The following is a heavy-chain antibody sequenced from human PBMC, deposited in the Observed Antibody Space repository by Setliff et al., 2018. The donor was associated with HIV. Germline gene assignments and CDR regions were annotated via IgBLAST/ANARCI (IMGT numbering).Heavy chain of an antibody. Sequence: PGGSLRLSCAASEFTFSSYAMNWVRQAPEKGLEWVSGISGRSGSTYYADSVKGRFTISRDNSKNTLYLQMNSLRAEDTAVYYCAKGLGRAARWGADYWGQGTLVTVSS. V-gene: IGHV3-23*01. J-gene: IGHJ4*02. CDR2: ISGRSGST. D-gene: IGHD6-6*01. CDR3: AKGLGRAARWGADY. CDR1: EFTFSSYA.